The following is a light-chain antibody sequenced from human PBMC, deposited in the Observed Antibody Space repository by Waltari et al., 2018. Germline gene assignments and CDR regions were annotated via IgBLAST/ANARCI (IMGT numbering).Light chain of an antibody. CDR1: QSVLYSSNNNNY. Sequence: DIVMTHSPDSLAVSLGESATINCKSSQSVLYSSNNNNYLACDRQKPGQPPKLLIRWASTLESGVPDRFSGIGSGTDFTLTISSLQAEDVAVYYCQQYYRSRTFGQGTRVEIK. V-gene: IGKV4-1*01. CDR3: QQYYRSRT. J-gene: IGKJ1*01. CDR2: WAS.